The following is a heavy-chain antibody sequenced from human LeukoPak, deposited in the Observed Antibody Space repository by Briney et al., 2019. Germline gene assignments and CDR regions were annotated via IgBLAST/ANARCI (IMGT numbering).Heavy chain of an antibody. CDR2: INHNHGS. CDR1: GQSVSEYY. Sequence: SETLSLTCSVSGQSVSEYYWTWMRQPPGKGLEWIGEINHNHGSKYNPSLNSRATLSLDTSKNQFSLSLHSVTAADSAVYYCAREDYYFDSWGQGTLVAVSS. D-gene: IGHD2-15*01. V-gene: IGHV4-34*01. J-gene: IGHJ4*02. CDR3: AREDYYFDS.